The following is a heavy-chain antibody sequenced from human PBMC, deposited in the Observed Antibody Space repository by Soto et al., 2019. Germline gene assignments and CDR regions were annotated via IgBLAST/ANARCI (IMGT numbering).Heavy chain of an antibody. J-gene: IGHJ4*02. V-gene: IGHV1-18*01. Sequence: QVQLVQSGAEVKKPGASVKVSCKASGYTFTSYGISWVRQAPGQGLEWMGWISAYNGNTNYAQKLQGRVTMTTDTSTSTAYMALRSLRSDDTAVYYCARDHSPHSYDYIWGSYRPFDYWGQGTLVTVSS. CDR3: ARDHSPHSYDYIWGSYRPFDY. CDR1: GYTFTSYG. CDR2: ISAYNGNT. D-gene: IGHD3-16*02.